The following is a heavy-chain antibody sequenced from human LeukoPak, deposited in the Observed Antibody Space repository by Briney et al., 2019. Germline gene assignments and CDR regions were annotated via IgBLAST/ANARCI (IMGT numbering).Heavy chain of an antibody. J-gene: IGHJ4*02. CDR3: ATVGGGPFDIVVVPAAIEFDY. Sequence: ASVKVSCKASGYTFTSYAMNWVRQAPGQGLEWMGWINTNTGNPTYAQGFTGRFVFSLDTSVSTAYLQISSLKAEDTAVYYCATVGGGPFDIVVVPAAIEFDYWGQGTLATVSS. CDR1: GYTFTSYA. CDR2: INTNTGNP. D-gene: IGHD2-2*01. V-gene: IGHV7-4-1*02.